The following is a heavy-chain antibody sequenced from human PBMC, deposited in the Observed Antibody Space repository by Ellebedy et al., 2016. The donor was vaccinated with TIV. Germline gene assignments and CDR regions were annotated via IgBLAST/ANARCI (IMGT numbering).Heavy chain of an antibody. CDR3: ARTAPGTYYYDTSVYYGGAFDV. CDR1: GGSISNYY. J-gene: IGHJ3*01. Sequence: MPSETLSLTCTVSGGSISNYYWSWIRQPPGKGLEWIGFIYYSGSTNYNPSLKSRVTISADTSRNPFSLKLSSLTASDTAVYYCARTAPGTYYYDTSVYYGGAFDVWGHGTMVSVSS. D-gene: IGHD3-22*01. V-gene: IGHV4-59*08. CDR2: IYYSGST.